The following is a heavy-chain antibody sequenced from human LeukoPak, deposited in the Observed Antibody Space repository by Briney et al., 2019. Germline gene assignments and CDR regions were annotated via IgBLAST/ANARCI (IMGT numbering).Heavy chain of an antibody. CDR2: IVVDSDNT. J-gene: IGHJ5*02. CDR1: GFTFTSRSA. V-gene: IGHV1-58*01. Sequence: ASVKVSCKASGFTFTSRSAVQWVRQARGQRLEWIGWIVVDSDNTNYAENFQERVTVTRDMSASTSYMELSSLRSEDTAVYFCAAPYTSSWFDLWGQGTLVTVSS. CDR3: AAPYTSSWFDL. D-gene: IGHD6-13*01.